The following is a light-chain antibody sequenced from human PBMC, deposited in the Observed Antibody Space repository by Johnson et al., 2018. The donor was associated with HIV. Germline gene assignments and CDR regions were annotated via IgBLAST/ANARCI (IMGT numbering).Light chain of an antibody. CDR3: GTWDSSLNSYV. J-gene: IGLJ1*01. Sequence: SVLTQPPSVSAAPGQKVTISCSGSSSNIGNNYVSWYQQLPGTAPRLLIYENNKRPSGIPDRFSGSKSGTSATLGITGLQTGDAADYYCGTWDSSLNSYVVGTGTKVSVL. CDR1: SSNIGNNY. CDR2: ENN. V-gene: IGLV1-51*02.